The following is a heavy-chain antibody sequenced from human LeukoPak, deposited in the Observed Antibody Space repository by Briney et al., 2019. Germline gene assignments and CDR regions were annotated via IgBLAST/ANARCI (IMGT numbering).Heavy chain of an antibody. V-gene: IGHV4-34*01. CDR2: INHSGST. D-gene: IGHD6-19*01. CDR3: ARGVAGPSWWFDP. CDR1: GGSFSGYY. J-gene: IGHJ5*02. Sequence: SETLSLTCAVYGGSFSGYYWSWIRQPPGKGLEWIGEINHSGSTNYNPSLKSRVTISVDTSKNQFSLKLSSVTAADTAVYYCARGVAGPSWWFDPWGQGTLVTVSS.